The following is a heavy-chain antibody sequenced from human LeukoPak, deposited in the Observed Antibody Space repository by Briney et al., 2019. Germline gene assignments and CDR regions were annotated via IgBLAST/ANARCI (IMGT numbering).Heavy chain of an antibody. Sequence: SETLSLTCTVSGGSISSGSYYWSWIRQPAGKGLEWIGRIYTSGSTNYNPSLKSRVTISVDTSKDQFSLKLSSVTAADTAVYYCASKKGRSNQFDYWGQGTLVTVSS. CDR2: IYTSGST. CDR3: ASKKGRSNQFDY. J-gene: IGHJ4*02. D-gene: IGHD4-11*01. CDR1: GGSISSGSYY. V-gene: IGHV4-61*02.